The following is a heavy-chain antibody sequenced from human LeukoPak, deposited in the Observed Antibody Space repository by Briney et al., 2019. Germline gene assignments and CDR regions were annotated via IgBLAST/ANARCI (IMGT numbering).Heavy chain of an antibody. J-gene: IGHJ4*02. CDR2: IYWDDDK. CDR1: GFSLSTSGVG. Sequence: SGPTLVNPTQTLTLTCTFSGFSLSTSGVGVGWIRQPPGKALEWLALIYWDDDKRYSPSLKSRLTITKDTSKNQVVLTMTDMDPEDTATYYSEDARGIAVAGPLDYWDQGTLVTVSS. V-gene: IGHV2-5*02. D-gene: IGHD6-19*01. CDR3: EDARGIAVAGPLDY.